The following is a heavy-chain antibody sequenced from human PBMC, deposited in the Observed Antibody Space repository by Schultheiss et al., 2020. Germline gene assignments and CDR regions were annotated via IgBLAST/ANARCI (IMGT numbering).Heavy chain of an antibody. D-gene: IGHD2-21*02. CDR1: GGSISSSSYY. CDR2: IYYSGST. V-gene: IGHV4-39*01. J-gene: IGHJ4*02. Sequence: SETLSLTCTVSGGSISSSSYYWGWIRQPPGKGLEWIGSIYYSGSTYYNPSLKSRVTISVDTSKNQFSLKLSSVTAADTAVYYCARRVGLTYCGGDCYPQPFDYWGQGTLVTVYS. CDR3: ARRVGLTYCGGDCYPQPFDY.